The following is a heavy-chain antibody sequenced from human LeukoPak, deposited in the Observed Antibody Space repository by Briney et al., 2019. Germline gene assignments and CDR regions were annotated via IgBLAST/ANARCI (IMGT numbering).Heavy chain of an antibody. CDR3: ARDDCSGGSCYSGYYFDY. CDR1: GYTFTGYY. V-gene: IGHV1-46*01. D-gene: IGHD2-15*01. Sequence: ASVKVSCKASGYTFTGYYMHWVRQAPGQGLEWMGIINPSGGSTSYAQKFQGRVTMTRDMSTSTVYMELSSLRSEDTAVYYCARDDCSGGSCYSGYYFDYWGQGTLVTVSS. CDR2: INPSGGST. J-gene: IGHJ4*02.